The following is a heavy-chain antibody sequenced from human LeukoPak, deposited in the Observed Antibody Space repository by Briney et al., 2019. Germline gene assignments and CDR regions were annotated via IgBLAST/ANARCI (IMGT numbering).Heavy chain of an antibody. V-gene: IGHV3-23*01. CDR3: AKAPGTATAARYFEY. CDR1: GFIFSNYV. J-gene: IGHJ4*02. D-gene: IGHD1-1*01. CDR2: ISGSGGET. Sequence: GGSLRLSCAASGFIFSNYVVSWVRQAPGKGLEWVSVISGSGGETNYAASVKGWFTISRDNSKNTLYLQMNSLRAEDTAVYHCAKAPGTATAARYFEYWGQGTLVTVSS.